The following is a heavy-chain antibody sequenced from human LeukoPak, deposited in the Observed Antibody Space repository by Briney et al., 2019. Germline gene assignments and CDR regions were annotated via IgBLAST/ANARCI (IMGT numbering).Heavy chain of an antibody. CDR2: IYYSGSI. V-gene: IGHV4-28*05. CDR1: GYSISSSNW. J-gene: IGHJ6*02. Sequence: SETLSLTCAVSGYSISSSNWWGWIRQPPGKGLEWIGYIYYSGSIYYNPSLKSRVTMSVDTSKNQFSLKLSSVTAVNTAVYYCARTMSSSHTVYGMDVWGQGTTVTVSS. CDR3: ARTMSSSHTVYGMDV. D-gene: IGHD1-26*01.